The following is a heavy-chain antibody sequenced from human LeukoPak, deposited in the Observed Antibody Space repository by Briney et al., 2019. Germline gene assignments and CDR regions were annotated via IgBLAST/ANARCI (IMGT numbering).Heavy chain of an antibody. J-gene: IGHJ4*02. Sequence: RSGGSLRLSCAASGFTFSSYSMNWVRQAPGKGLVWVSRINSDGSSTSYADSVKGRFTISRDNAKNTLYLQMNSLRAEDTAVYYCASGVLSSGWYAHPYFDYWGQGTLVTVSS. D-gene: IGHD6-19*01. CDR1: GFTFSSYS. CDR3: ASGVLSSGWYAHPYFDY. V-gene: IGHV3-74*01. CDR2: INSDGSST.